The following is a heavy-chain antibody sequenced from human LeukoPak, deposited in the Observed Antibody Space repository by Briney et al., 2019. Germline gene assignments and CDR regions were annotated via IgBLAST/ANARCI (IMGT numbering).Heavy chain of an antibody. J-gene: IGHJ4*02. D-gene: IGHD1-26*01. V-gene: IGHV1-2*02. CDR1: GYTFTGYY. Sequence: ASVTLSCKASGYTFTGYYMHWVRQAPGQGLEWMGWINPNSGDTNYAQRFQGRVTMTGDTSISTAYMELSRLRSDDTAVYYCAKDSGRYSFDYWGQGTLVTVSS. CDR3: AKDSGRYSFDY. CDR2: INPNSGDT.